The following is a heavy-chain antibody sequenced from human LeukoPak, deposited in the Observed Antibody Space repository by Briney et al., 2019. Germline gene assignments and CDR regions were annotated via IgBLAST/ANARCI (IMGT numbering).Heavy chain of an antibody. Sequence: SGPTLVKPTQTLTLTCTFSGFSLSTSGVGVGWIRQPPGKALEWLALIYWNDDKRYGPSLKSRLTITKDTSKNQVVLTMTNMDPVDTATYYCGHRRWAETKAWFDPWGQGTLVTVSS. V-gene: IGHV2-5*01. CDR2: IYWNDDK. CDR3: GHRRWAETKAWFDP. D-gene: IGHD5-24*01. CDR1: GFSLSTSGVG. J-gene: IGHJ5*02.